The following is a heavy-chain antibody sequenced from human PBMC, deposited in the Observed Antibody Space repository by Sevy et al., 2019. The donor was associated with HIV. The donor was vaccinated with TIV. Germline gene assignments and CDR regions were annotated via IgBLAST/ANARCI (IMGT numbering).Heavy chain of an antibody. CDR3: ARFEYSSSSYYYYMDV. CDR1: GFTFSSYW. CDR2: IKQDGSEK. J-gene: IGHJ6*03. Sequence: GGSLRLSCAASGFTFSSYWMSWVRQAPGKGLEWVANIKQDGSEKYYGDSVKGRFTISRDNAKNSLYLQMNSLRAEDTAVYYCARFEYSSSSYYYYMDVWGKGTTVTVSS. D-gene: IGHD6-6*01. V-gene: IGHV3-7*01.